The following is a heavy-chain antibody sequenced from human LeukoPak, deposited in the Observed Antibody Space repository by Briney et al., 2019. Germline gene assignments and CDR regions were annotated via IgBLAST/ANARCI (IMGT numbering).Heavy chain of an antibody. CDR1: GGSISSGGYY. J-gene: IGHJ5*02. CDR2: IYYSGST. D-gene: IGHD3-10*01. Sequence: SQTLSLTCTVSGGSISSGGYYWSWIRQHPGKGLEWIGYIYYSGSTYYNPSLKSRVTISVDTSKNQFSLKLSSVTAADTTVYYCAGDSGKYRRGENWFDPWGQGTLVTVSS. CDR3: AGDSGKYRRGENWFDP. V-gene: IGHV4-31*03.